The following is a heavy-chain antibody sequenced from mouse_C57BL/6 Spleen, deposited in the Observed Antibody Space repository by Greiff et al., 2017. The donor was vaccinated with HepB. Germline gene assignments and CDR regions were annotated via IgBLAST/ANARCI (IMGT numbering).Heavy chain of an antibody. Sequence: VKLVDSGPGLVAPSQSLSITCTVSGFSLTSYGVDWVRQPPGKGLEWLGVIWGGGSTNYNSALMSRLSIRKDNSKSQVFLKMNSLQTDDTAMYYCAKQGQLRLGGAMDYWGQGTSVTVSS. CDR3: AKQGQLRLGGAMDY. D-gene: IGHD3-2*02. CDR2: IWGGGST. CDR1: GFSLTSYG. J-gene: IGHJ4*01. V-gene: IGHV2-9*01.